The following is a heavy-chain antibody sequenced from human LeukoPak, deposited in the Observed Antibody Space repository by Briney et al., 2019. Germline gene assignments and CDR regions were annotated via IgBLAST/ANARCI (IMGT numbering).Heavy chain of an antibody. CDR3: ATDNWFDP. Sequence: GGSLRLSCAASGFIFRTYSMNWVRQAPGKGLEWVSYISSSSSTIYYADSVKGRFTISIDNAKNSLYLQMNSLRAEDTAVYYCATDNWFDPWGQGTLVTVSS. CDR2: ISSSSSTI. CDR1: GFIFRTYS. J-gene: IGHJ5*02. V-gene: IGHV3-48*01.